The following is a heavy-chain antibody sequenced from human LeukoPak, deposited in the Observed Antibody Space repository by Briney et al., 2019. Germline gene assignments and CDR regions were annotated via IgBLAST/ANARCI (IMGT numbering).Heavy chain of an antibody. Sequence: GGSLRLSCAASGFTFSSHGMQWVRQAPGKGLEWVADIWYDGSNKYYGDSVKGRFTISRDNSKNTMYLQMNSLRAEDTAVYYCARDQCSGGSCHNDWYFDLWGRGTLVTVSS. D-gene: IGHD2-15*01. CDR2: IWYDGSNK. CDR3: ARDQCSGGSCHNDWYFDL. V-gene: IGHV3-33*08. J-gene: IGHJ2*01. CDR1: GFTFSSHG.